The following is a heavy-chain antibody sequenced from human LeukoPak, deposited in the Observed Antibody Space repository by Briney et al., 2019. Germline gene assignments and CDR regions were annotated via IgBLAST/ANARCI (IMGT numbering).Heavy chain of an antibody. Sequence: GGSLRLSCAASGFTFSDYGMHWVRQAPGKGLEWVAGASNDGSNEYYADSVKGRFTISRDNSKNTLYLQMNSLRAEDTAVYYCARESKGGRIQLWLVDAFDIWGQGTMVTVSS. J-gene: IGHJ3*02. CDR2: ASNDGSNE. V-gene: IGHV3-30*03. CDR3: ARESKGGRIQLWLVDAFDI. D-gene: IGHD5-18*01. CDR1: GFTFSDYG.